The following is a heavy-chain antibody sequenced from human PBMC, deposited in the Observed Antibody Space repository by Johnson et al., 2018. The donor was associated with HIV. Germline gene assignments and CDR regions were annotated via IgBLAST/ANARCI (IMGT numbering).Heavy chain of an antibody. Sequence: MQLVESGGGLIQPGGSVRLSCAVSGFTVSSNYMSWVRQAPGKGLEWVSVIYSGGTTNYADSVKGRFTISRDNSKNTLYLQMNSLRADDTAVYYCARDPSRSPGAFDIWGQGTMVTVSS. CDR1: GFTVSSNY. J-gene: IGHJ3*02. CDR3: ARDPSRSPGAFDI. V-gene: IGHV3-53*01. CDR2: IYSGGTT.